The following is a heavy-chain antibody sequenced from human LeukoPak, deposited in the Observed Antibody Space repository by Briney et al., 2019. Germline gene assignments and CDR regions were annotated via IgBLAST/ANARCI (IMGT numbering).Heavy chain of an antibody. CDR2: IIPIFGTA. CDR3: ASLWYCSGGSCPFDY. J-gene: IGHJ4*02. CDR1: GGTFSSYA. Sequence: SVKVSCKASGGTFSSYAISWVRQAPGQGLEWMGGIIPIFGTANYAQKFQGRVTITTDESTSTAYMELSSLRSEDTAVYYCASLWYCSGGSCPFDYWGQGTLVTVPS. V-gene: IGHV1-69*05. D-gene: IGHD2-15*01.